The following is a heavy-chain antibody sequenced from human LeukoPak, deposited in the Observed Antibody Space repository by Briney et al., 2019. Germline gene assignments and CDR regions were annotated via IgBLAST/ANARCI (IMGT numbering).Heavy chain of an antibody. V-gene: IGHV3-30*04. D-gene: IGHD6-6*01. CDR2: ISYDGKNK. J-gene: IGHJ2*01. CDR1: GFTFTTYT. CDR3: ARRDLGSSDWYFDL. Sequence: GRSLRLSCAASGFTFTTYTMHWVRQAPGKGLEWVAVISYDGKNKYYADSVRGRFTISRDNSKNTMYIQMNSLRAEDTAVYYCARRDLGSSDWYFDLWGRGTLVTVSS.